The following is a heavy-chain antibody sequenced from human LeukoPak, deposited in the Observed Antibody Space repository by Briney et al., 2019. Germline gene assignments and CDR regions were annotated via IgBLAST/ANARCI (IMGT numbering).Heavy chain of an antibody. CDR1: GYTFTSYY. Sequence: ASVKVSCKASGYTFTSYYIHWVRQAPGQGLEWMGVINPSGGSTRYAQNFQGRVTMTRDTSTSTVYMELSSLRSDDTAVYYCARWRKTSWEKFDYWGQGTLVTVSS. CDR2: INPSGGST. V-gene: IGHV1-46*01. J-gene: IGHJ4*02. D-gene: IGHD2-2*01. CDR3: ARWRKTSWEKFDY.